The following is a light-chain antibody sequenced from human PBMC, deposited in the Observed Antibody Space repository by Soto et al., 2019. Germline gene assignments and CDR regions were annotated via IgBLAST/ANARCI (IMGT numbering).Light chain of an antibody. CDR1: QSVSSN. Sequence: IEMTQSPATLSVPPGDTATLSCRASQSVSSNVAWYQRRPGQAPRLLIYGASTRATGIPARFSGSGSGTHFTPPISSLQSEDFALYYCQQYNNWPPWTFGQGTKVEIK. CDR3: QQYNNWPPWT. CDR2: GAS. V-gene: IGKV3-15*01. J-gene: IGKJ1*01.